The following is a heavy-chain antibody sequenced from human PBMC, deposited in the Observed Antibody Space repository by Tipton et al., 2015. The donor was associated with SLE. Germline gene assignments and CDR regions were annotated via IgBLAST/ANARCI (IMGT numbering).Heavy chain of an antibody. V-gene: IGHV3-74*01. CDR1: GFSISTYW. Sequence: SLRLSCAASGFSISTYWMHWVRQVPGKGLVWVSHINSDGSITNYADYVKGRFTISRDNAKDTLYLQMNSLRAEDTAVYYCARRLYSSDAEGYWGQGTLVTVSS. D-gene: IGHD6-19*01. J-gene: IGHJ4*02. CDR2: INSDGSIT. CDR3: ARRLYSSDAEGY.